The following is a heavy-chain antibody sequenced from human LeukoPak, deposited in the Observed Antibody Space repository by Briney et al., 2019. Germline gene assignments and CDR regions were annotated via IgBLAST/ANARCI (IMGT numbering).Heavy chain of an antibody. CDR2: MNPNSGNT. V-gene: IGHV1-8*01. CDR1: GYTFTSYD. Sequence: ASVKVSCKASGYTFTSYDIHWVRQATGQGLEWMGWMNPNSGNTCYAQKFQGRVTMTRNTSISTAYIELSSLGSADSAVYYCASGDSSSPGGDYWGQGTLVTVSS. D-gene: IGHD6-6*01. CDR3: ASGDSSSPGGDY. J-gene: IGHJ4*02.